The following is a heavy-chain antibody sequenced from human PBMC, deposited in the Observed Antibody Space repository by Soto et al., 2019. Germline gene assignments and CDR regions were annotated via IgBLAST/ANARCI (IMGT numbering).Heavy chain of an antibody. Sequence: ASVKVSCKASGYTFTGYYMHWVRQAPGQGLEWMGWINPNSGGTKYAQRFQGRVTMTRDTSLNTAYMELRGLRYDDTARYYCARDSGGSCRGTSCHVEYHHYYFGSVVWGKGATVTVS. CDR1: GYTFTGYY. J-gene: IGHJ6*04. CDR3: ARDSGGSCRGTSCHVEYHHYYFGSVV. V-gene: IGHV1-2*02. CDR2: INPNSGGT. D-gene: IGHD2-2*01.